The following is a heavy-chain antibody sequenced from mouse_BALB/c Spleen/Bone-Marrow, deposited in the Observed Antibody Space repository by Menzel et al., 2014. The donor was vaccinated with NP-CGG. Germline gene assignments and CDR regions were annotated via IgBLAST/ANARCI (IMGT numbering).Heavy chain of an antibody. V-gene: IGHV1S81*02. CDR1: GYTFTSYY. Sequence: QVQLQQSGAELVKPGASVKLSRKASGYTFTSYYMYWVKQRPGQGLEWIGGINPSNGGTNFNEKFKSKATLTVDKSSSTTYMQLSSLTTEDSAVYYCTRYGYEPLYAMDYWGQGTSVTVSP. D-gene: IGHD2-3*01. CDR3: TRYGYEPLYAMDY. J-gene: IGHJ4*01. CDR2: INPSNGGT.